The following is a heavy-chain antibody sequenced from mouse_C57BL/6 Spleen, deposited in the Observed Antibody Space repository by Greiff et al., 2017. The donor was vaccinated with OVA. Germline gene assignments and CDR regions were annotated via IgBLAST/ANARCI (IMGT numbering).Heavy chain of an antibody. CDR2: ISYSGST. J-gene: IGHJ1*03. CDR3: AREGYYGVARYFDV. V-gene: IGHV3-1*01. CDR1: GYSITSGYD. Sequence: EVQLQESGPGMVKPSQSLSLTCTVTGYSITSGYDWHWIRHFPGNKLEWMGYISYSGSTNYNPSLKSRISITHDTSKNHFFLKLNSVTTEDTATYYWAREGYYGVARYFDVWGTGTTVTVSS. D-gene: IGHD1-1*01.